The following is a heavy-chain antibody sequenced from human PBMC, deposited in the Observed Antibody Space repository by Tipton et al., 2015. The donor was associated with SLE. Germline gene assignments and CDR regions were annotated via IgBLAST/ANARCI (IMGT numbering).Heavy chain of an antibody. V-gene: IGHV4-34*01. Sequence: LRLSCAVYGGSFSGYYWSWIRQPPGKGLEWIGEINHSGSTNYNPSPKSRVTISVDTSKNQFSLKLSSVTAADTAVYYCARGQWELKALDYWGQGTLVTVSS. CDR2: INHSGST. CDR3: ARGQWELKALDY. CDR1: GGSFSGYY. J-gene: IGHJ4*02. D-gene: IGHD1-26*01.